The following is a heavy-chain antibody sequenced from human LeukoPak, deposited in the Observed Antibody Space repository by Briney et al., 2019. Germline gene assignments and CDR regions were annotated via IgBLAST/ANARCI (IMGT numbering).Heavy chain of an antibody. CDR2: IYYSGST. CDR3: ARAPRDSSSPLARAFDI. CDR1: GGSISSYY. D-gene: IGHD6-6*01. J-gene: IGHJ3*02. V-gene: IGHV4-59*12. Sequence: SETLSLTCTVSGGSISSYYWSWIRQPPGKGLEWIGYIYYSGSTYYNPSLKSRVTISVDTSKNQFSLKLSSVTAADTAVYYCARAPRDSSSPLARAFDIWGQGTMVTVSS.